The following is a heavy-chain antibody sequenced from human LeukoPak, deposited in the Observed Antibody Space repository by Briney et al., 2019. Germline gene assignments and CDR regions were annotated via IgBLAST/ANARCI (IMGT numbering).Heavy chain of an antibody. CDR2: ISGSGGST. J-gene: IGHJ4*02. V-gene: IGHV3-23*01. Sequence: GGSLRLSCAASGFTFSSYAMSWVRQAPGKGLEWVSAISGSGGSTYYADSVKGRFTISRDNSKNTLYLQMNSLRAEDTAVNYCAKKPRRRELLTYFDYWGQGTLVTVSS. D-gene: IGHD1-26*01. CDR1: GFTFSSYA. CDR3: AKKPRRRELLTYFDY.